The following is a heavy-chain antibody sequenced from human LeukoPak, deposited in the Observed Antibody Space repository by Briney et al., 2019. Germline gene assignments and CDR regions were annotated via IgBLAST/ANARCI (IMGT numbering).Heavy chain of an antibody. CDR3: ARGGYGRKPKGIFDY. V-gene: IGHV4-31*03. CDR2: IYYSGST. Sequence: SETLSLTCTVSGGSISSGGYYWSWIRQHPGKGLEWIGYIYYSGSTYYNPSLKSRVTISVDTSKNQFSLKLSSVTAADTAVYYCARGGYGRKPKGIFDYWGQGTLVTVSS. D-gene: IGHD6-13*01. CDR1: GGSISSGGYY. J-gene: IGHJ4*02.